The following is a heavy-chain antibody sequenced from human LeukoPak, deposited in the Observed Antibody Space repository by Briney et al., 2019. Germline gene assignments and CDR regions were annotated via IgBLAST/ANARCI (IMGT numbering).Heavy chain of an antibody. V-gene: IGHV3-23*01. CDR1: GFTFSSYA. D-gene: IGHD3-22*01. CDR2: IIASGSST. J-gene: IGHJ3*02. CDR3: AKEYYYDSSGPYAFDI. Sequence: GESLRLSCAASGFTFSSYAMSWVRQAPGKGLEWVSGIIASGSSTYYADSVKGRFTISRDSSKNTLYLQMNSLRAEDTAVYYCAKEYYYDSSGPYAFDIWGQGTMVTVSS.